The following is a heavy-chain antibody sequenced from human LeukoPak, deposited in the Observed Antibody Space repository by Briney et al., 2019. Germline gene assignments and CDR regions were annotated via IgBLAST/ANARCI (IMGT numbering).Heavy chain of an antibody. Sequence: AGGSLRLSCAASGFTFSSYAMSWVRQAPGKGLEWVSAISGSGGSTYYADSVKGRFTISRDNSKNTLYLQMNSLRAEDTAVYYCAKYRSPDALYSSSWILDYWGQGTLVTVSS. CDR2: ISGSGGST. CDR3: AKYRSPDALYSSSWILDY. D-gene: IGHD6-13*01. J-gene: IGHJ4*02. V-gene: IGHV3-23*01. CDR1: GFTFSSYA.